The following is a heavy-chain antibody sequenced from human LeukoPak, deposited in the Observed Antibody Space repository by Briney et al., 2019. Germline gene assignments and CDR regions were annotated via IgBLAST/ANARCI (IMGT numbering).Heavy chain of an antibody. CDR3: ARGLSGPADGMDV. J-gene: IGHJ6*04. V-gene: IGHV1-69*06. D-gene: IGHD6-19*01. CDR2: FIPIFGTA. Sequence: ASVKVSCKASGGTFSSYAISWVRQAPGQGLEWMGGFIPIFGTANYAQKFQGRVTITADKSTSTAYMELSSLRSEDTAVYYCARGLSGPADGMDVWGKGTTVTVSS. CDR1: GGTFSSYA.